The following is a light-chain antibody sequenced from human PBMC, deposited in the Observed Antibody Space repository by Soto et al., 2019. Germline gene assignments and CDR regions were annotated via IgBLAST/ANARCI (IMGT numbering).Light chain of an antibody. Sequence: EILMTQSPATLSGSPGEGATLSCRPSQSVSSKLAWYQQKPGQAPRLFIYDASTRATGIPARFSGSGAGTEFTLTISSLQSEDFAVYYCQQYNNWPRTFGEGTKVDIK. V-gene: IGKV3-15*01. J-gene: IGKJ4*01. CDR1: QSVSSK. CDR2: DAS. CDR3: QQYNNWPRT.